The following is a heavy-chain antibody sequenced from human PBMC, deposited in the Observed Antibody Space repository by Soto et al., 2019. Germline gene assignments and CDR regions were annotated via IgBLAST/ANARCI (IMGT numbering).Heavy chain of an antibody. Sequence: QLQLQESGPGLVKPSETLSLTCTVSGGSISRSSYYWGWIRQPPGKGLEGIGGIYYSGSTYYNPSLKSRVTISVDTSKNQFSLKLSSVTAADTAVYYCARHDYGGFGLWGQGTLVTVSS. CDR2: IYYSGST. V-gene: IGHV4-39*01. CDR1: GGSISRSSYY. J-gene: IGHJ4*02. D-gene: IGHD4-17*01. CDR3: ARHDYGGFGL.